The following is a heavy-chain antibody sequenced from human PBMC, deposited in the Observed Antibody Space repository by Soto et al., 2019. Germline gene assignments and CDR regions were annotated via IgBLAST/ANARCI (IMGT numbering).Heavy chain of an antibody. D-gene: IGHD6-19*01. CDR3: ARGRQWLDSFDP. CDR2: IYYSGST. J-gene: IGHJ5*02. Sequence: SETLSLTCTVSGGSISSYYWSWIRQPPGKGLEWIGYIYYSGSTNYNPSLKSRVTISVDTSKNQFSLKLSSVTAADTAVYYCARGRQWLDSFDPWGQGTLVTVSS. V-gene: IGHV4-59*01. CDR1: GGSISSYY.